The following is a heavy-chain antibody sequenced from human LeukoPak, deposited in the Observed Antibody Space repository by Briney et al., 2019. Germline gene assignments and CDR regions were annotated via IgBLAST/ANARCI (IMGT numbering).Heavy chain of an antibody. CDR3: ARHSGYHSTMYLDY. CDR2: ITAIFRTT. J-gene: IGHJ4*02. D-gene: IGHD3-22*01. V-gene: IGHV1-69*13. Sequence: ASVKVSCKASGGTFSSYAISWVRQAPGQGLEWMGGITAIFRTTNYAQKFQGRVTITADESMSTVYMELSSLRSEDTAVYYCARHSGYHSTMYLDYWGQGTLVTVSS. CDR1: GGTFSSYA.